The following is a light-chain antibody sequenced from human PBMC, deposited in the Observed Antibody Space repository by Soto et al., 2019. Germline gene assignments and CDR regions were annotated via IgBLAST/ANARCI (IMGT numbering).Light chain of an antibody. CDR2: AAS. Sequence: IQLTQSPSSLSASVGDRVTITCRASLGISSYLAWYQQKPGKAPKLLIYAASTLQSGVPSRFSGSGSGTDFTLTISRLQPEDFATYPCQQLNTYPVTFGGGTKVEIK. J-gene: IGKJ4*01. CDR3: QQLNTYPVT. CDR1: LGISSY. V-gene: IGKV1-9*01.